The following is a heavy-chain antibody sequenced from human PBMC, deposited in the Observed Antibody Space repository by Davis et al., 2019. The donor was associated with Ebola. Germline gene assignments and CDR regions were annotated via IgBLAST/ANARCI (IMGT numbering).Heavy chain of an antibody. J-gene: IGHJ4*02. CDR3: ARAGDYYDSSGYVDY. V-gene: IGHV4-31*03. Sequence: PSETLSLTCTVSGGSISSGGYYWSWIRQHPGKGLVWIGYIYYSGSTYYNPSLQSRVTISVDTSKNQFSLKLSTVTAADTAVYYCARAGDYYDSSGYVDYWGQGTLVTVSS. D-gene: IGHD3-22*01. CDR2: IYYSGST. CDR1: GGSISSGGYY.